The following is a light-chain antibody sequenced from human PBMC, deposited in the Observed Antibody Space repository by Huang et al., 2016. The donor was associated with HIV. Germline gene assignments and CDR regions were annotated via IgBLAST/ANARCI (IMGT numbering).Light chain of an antibody. CDR1: QIVSSN. CDR3: QQYNTWPRT. Sequence: EIVMTQSPATLSVSPGERATLSCRASQIVSSNLAWYQQKPGQAPRLLIYGASPRATGIPTRFSGSGSGTEFTLTISSLQSEDFAVYYCQQYNTWPRTFGQGTKVEIK. J-gene: IGKJ1*01. CDR2: GAS. V-gene: IGKV3-15*01.